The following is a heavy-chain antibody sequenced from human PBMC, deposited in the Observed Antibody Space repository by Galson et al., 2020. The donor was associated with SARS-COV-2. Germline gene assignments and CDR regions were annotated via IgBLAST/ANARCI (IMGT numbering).Heavy chain of an antibody. CDR2: IYTTGST. D-gene: IGHD5-18*01. V-gene: IGHV4-4*07. Sequence: ETSETLSLICTVSGSSMNSYHWSWIRQPAGEGLEWIGRIYTTGSTDYNPSLKCRVTMSIDTSSNQFSLKMSSVTAADTAVYYCARDLKAPGYNYGYWFDPWGQGTLVTVSS. J-gene: IGHJ5*02. CDR3: ARDLKAPGYNYGYWFDP. CDR1: GSSMNSYH.